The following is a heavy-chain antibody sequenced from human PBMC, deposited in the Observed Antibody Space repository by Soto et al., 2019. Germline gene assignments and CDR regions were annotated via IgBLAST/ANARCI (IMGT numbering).Heavy chain of an antibody. CDR2: IYSGGDT. Sequence: EVQLVESGGGLIQPGGSLRLSCAASGFTVGSSYMSWVRQAPGKGLDWVSVIYSGGDTYYADSVKGRFSISRDKSKNTLYLQMSSLKAEDTAIYYCARERAGMGASLYGMDVWGQGTTVTVSS. V-gene: IGHV3-53*01. CDR3: ARERAGMGASLYGMDV. D-gene: IGHD1-26*01. J-gene: IGHJ6*02. CDR1: GFTVGSSY.